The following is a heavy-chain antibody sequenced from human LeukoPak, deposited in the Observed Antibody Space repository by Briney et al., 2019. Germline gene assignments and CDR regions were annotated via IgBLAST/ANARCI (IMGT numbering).Heavy chain of an antibody. CDR2: ISTDGGST. CDR1: GFTFSNYP. Sequence: QAGGSLRLSCSASGFTFSNYPMHWVRQAPGKGLEYVSSISTDGGSTYYADSVKGRFTISRDNSKNTLYLRMSSLRGEDTAVYYCVKRGRQGDYAYDYWGQGTLVTVSS. CDR3: VKRGRQGDYAYDY. J-gene: IGHJ4*02. D-gene: IGHD4-17*01. V-gene: IGHV3-64D*06.